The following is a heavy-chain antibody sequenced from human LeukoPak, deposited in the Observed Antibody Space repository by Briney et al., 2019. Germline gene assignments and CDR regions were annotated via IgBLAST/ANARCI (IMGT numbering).Heavy chain of an antibody. CDR2: ISGSGGST. Sequence: GGSLRLSCAASGFTFSSYGMRWVRQAPGKGLEWVSAISGSGGSTYYADSVKGRFTISRDNSKNTLYLQMNSLRAEDTAVYYCAKSKRQAKYYFDYWGQGTLVTVSS. J-gene: IGHJ4*02. V-gene: IGHV3-23*01. CDR3: AKSKRQAKYYFDY. CDR1: GFTFSSYG.